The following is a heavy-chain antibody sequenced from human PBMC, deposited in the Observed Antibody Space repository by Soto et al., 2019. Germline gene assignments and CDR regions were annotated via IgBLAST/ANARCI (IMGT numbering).Heavy chain of an antibody. V-gene: IGHV4-34*01. Sequence: SQTLPLTWAVYGGSCGDHYWSWIRQPPGKGPEWIGEINHSGSTNYNPSLKSRVTISVDTSKNQFSLKLSSVTAADTAVYYCARRLWFGRNWFDPWGQGTLVTVSS. CDR2: INHSGST. J-gene: IGHJ5*02. D-gene: IGHD3-10*01. CDR3: ARRLWFGRNWFDP. CDR1: GGSCGDHY.